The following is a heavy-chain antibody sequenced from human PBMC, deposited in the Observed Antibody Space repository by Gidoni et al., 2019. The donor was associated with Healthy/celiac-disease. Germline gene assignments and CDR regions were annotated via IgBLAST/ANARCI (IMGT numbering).Heavy chain of an antibody. J-gene: IGHJ4*02. CDR1: GGTFSSYA. Sequence: QVQLVQSGAEVKKPGSSVKVSCKASGGTFSSYAISWVRQAPGQGLEWMGGIIPIFGTANYAQKFQGRVTITADESTSTAYMELSSLRSEDTAVYYCARDRMYYYDSSGYYQYYFDYWGQGTLVTVSS. D-gene: IGHD3-22*01. CDR2: IIPIFGTA. V-gene: IGHV1-69*01. CDR3: ARDRMYYYDSSGYYQYYFDY.